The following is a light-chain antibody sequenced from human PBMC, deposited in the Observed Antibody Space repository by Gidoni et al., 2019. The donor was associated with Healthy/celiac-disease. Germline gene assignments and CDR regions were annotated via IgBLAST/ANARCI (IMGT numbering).Light chain of an antibody. CDR3: QQSYSTPLT. CDR2: AAS. J-gene: IGKJ4*01. V-gene: IGKV1-39*01. Sequence: DIRRTHLPSSLSASVGDRVTITCRASQSISSYLNWYQQKPGKAPKLLIYAASSLQSGVPSRFSGSGSGTDFTLTISSLQPEDFATYYCQQSYSTPLTFGGGTKVEIK. CDR1: QSISSY.